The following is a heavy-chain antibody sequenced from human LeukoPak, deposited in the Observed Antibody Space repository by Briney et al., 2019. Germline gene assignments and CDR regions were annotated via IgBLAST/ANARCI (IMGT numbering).Heavy chain of an antibody. D-gene: IGHD4-17*01. Sequence: SVKVSCKASGGTFSSYAISWVRQAPGQGLEWMGRIIPIFGTANYAQKFQGRVTITTDESTSTAYMELSSLRSEDTAVYYCATGTDDYGDSAGDYWGQGTLVTVSS. J-gene: IGHJ4*02. CDR2: IIPIFGTA. V-gene: IGHV1-69*05. CDR3: ATGTDDYGDSAGDY. CDR1: GGTFSSYA.